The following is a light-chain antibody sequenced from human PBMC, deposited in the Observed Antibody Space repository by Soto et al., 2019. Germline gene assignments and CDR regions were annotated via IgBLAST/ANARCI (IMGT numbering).Light chain of an antibody. CDR1: QDISSS. J-gene: IGKJ1*01. CDR3: QHFNSYPPT. CDR2: GAS. Sequence: IQLTQSQSSLSASVEDRVTMTCRASQDISSSLGWYQQKPGTAPKLLIYGASTLQSGVPSRFSGSGSGTDFTLTISSLQPEDFATYYFQHFNSYPPTFGQRTEVEIK. V-gene: IGKV1-9*01.